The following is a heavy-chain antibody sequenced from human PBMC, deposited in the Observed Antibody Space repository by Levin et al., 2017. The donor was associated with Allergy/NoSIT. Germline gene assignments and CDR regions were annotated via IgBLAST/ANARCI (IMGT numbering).Heavy chain of an antibody. V-gene: IGHV3-23*01. CDR1: GFTFSSYA. D-gene: IGHD6-19*01. CDR2: ISGSGGST. CDR3: ANPPTGLLTKQWLGPYNWFDP. J-gene: IGHJ5*02. Sequence: PGGSLRLSCAASGFTFSSYAMSWVRQAPGKGLEWVSAISGSGGSTYYADSVKGRFTISRDNSKNTLYLQMNSLRAEDTAVYYCANPPTGLLTKQWLGPYNWFDPWGQGTLVTVSS.